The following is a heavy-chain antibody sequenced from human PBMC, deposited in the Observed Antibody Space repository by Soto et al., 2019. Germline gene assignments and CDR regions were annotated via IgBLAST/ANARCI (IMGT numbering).Heavy chain of an antibody. CDR3: ARHSSGWDYYYYGMDV. D-gene: IGHD6-19*01. CDR1: GGSISSSSYY. J-gene: IGHJ6*02. Sequence: SETLSLICTVSGGSISSSSYYWGWIRQPPGKGLEWIGSIYYSGSTYYNPSLKSRVTISVDTSKNQFSLKLSSVTAADTAVYYCARHSSGWDYYYYGMDVWGQGTTVTVSS. CDR2: IYYSGST. V-gene: IGHV4-39*01.